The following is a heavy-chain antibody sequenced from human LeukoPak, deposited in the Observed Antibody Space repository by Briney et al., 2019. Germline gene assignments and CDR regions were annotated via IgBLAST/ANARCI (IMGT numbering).Heavy chain of an antibody. Sequence: GASVKVSCKASGYTFTGYYMHWVRQAPGQGLEWMGWINPNSGGTNYAQKFQGRVTMTRDTSISTAYMELSRLRSDDTAVYYCARDQIQLWTRYYYYGMDVWGQGTTVTVSS. CDR2: INPNSGGT. CDR1: GYTFTGYY. CDR3: ARDQIQLWTRYYYYGMDV. J-gene: IGHJ6*02. D-gene: IGHD5-18*01. V-gene: IGHV1-2*02.